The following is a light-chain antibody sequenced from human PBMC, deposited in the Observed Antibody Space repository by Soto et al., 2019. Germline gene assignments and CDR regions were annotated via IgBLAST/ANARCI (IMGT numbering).Light chain of an antibody. J-gene: IGKJ2*01. CDR3: QQLHTYPYT. CDR2: TAS. Sequence: IHLTQSPSFLSASVGDRVTITCRASEGISNFLAWYQQKPGKAPELLIYTASTLRSGVPSRFSGSGSGTEFTLTISSLQPEDFATFYRQQLHTYPYTFGQGTKVDIK. CDR1: EGISNF. V-gene: IGKV1-9*01.